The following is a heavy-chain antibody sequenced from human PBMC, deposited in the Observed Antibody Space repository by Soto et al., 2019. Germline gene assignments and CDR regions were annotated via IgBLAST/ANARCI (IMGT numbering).Heavy chain of an antibody. CDR1: GFTLGKYT. D-gene: IGHD3-9*01. J-gene: IGHJ4*02. Sequence: EVLLLESGGDVVQPGGSLRLSCAAPGFTLGKYTMGWVRQAPGKGLEWVAESFSTGGTEYADSVKGRFTISRDNSRNMLFLQMNSLGVEDTALYYCARDREPDGIWTFDSWGQGTLVTVSS. V-gene: IGHV3-23*01. CDR2: SFSTGGT. CDR3: ARDREPDGIWTFDS.